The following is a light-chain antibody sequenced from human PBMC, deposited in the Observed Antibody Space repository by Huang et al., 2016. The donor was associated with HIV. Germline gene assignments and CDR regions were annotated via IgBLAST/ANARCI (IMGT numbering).Light chain of an antibody. V-gene: IGKV1D-13*01. CDR1: QGISSA. Sequence: AIQLTQSPSSLSASVGDRVTITCRASQGISSALAWYQQKPGKAPKLLIYDASSLESGVPSRFSGSGSGTDFTLTISSLQHEDFATYYCQQFNNYLTFGQGTRLEIK. J-gene: IGKJ5*01. CDR3: QQFNNYLT. CDR2: DAS.